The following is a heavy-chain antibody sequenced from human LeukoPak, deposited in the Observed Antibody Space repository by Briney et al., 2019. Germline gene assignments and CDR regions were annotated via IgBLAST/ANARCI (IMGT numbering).Heavy chain of an antibody. D-gene: IGHD6-25*01. CDR3: ARGGNDYLDS. CDR2: MNSDGTTV. Sequence: GGSLRLSCAVSGFTFRTSWMHWVRQAPGGGLVWVSRMNSDGTTVNYADSVKGRFTMSRDNAKNTLYLQMNSLRAEDTAVYYCARGGNDYLDSWGQGTLATVSS. V-gene: IGHV3-74*01. CDR1: GFTFRTSW. J-gene: IGHJ4*02.